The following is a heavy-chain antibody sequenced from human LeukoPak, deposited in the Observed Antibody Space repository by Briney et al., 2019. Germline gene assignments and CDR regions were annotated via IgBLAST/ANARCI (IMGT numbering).Heavy chain of an antibody. D-gene: IGHD5/OR15-5a*01. J-gene: IGHJ3*02. CDR3: ARSKGHDAFDI. Sequence: ASVKVSCKASGYTFTGYYMHWVRQAPGQGLEWMGWINPNSGGTNYAQQFKGRVTMTRDTPISTAYMELSRLRSDDTAVYYCARSKGHDAFDIWGQGTMVNVSS. V-gene: IGHV1-2*02. CDR1: GYTFTGYY. CDR2: INPNSGGT.